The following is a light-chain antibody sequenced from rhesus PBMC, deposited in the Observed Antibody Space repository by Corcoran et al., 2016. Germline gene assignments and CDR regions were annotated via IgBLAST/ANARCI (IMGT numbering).Light chain of an antibody. V-gene: IGKV1-22*01. CDR3: QQYSSSPLT. Sequence: DIQMTQSPSSLSASVGDTVTITCRASQSIRNRLAWYQQEPGKAPKFLSYKASSLQSGVPSRFSGSGSGTDFTLPISSLPSEDFANYYCQQYSSSPLTFGRGTKVDLK. CDR1: QSIRNR. CDR2: KAS. J-gene: IGKJ4*01.